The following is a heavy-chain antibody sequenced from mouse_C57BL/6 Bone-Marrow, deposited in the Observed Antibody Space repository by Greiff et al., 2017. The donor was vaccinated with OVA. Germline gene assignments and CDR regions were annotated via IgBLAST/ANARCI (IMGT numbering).Heavy chain of an antibody. CDR2: IDPENGDT. Sequence: VQLQQSGAELVRPGASVKLSCTASGFNIKDDYMHWVKQRPEQGLEWIGWIDPENGDTEYASKFQGKATITADTSSNTAYLQLSSLTSEDTAVYYCPASKGAYFDYWGQGTTLTVSS. D-gene: IGHD6-1*01. V-gene: IGHV14-4*01. CDR1: GFNIKDDY. J-gene: IGHJ2*01. CDR3: PASKGAYFDY.